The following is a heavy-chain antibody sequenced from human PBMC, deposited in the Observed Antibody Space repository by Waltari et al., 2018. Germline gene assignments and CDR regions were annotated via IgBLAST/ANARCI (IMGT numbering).Heavy chain of an antibody. J-gene: IGHJ6*02. Sequence: QLQLQESGPGLVKPSETLSLTCTVSGGSISSSSYYWGWIRQPPGKGLEWIGSIYYRWSTYYHPSLTSRVTISVDTSKNQFSLKLSSVTAADTAVYYCARDRYDFWSGYQRDYYYGMDVWGQGTTVTVSS. V-gene: IGHV4-39*07. D-gene: IGHD3-3*01. CDR3: ARDRYDFWSGYQRDYYYGMDV. CDR2: IYYRWST. CDR1: GGSISSSSYY.